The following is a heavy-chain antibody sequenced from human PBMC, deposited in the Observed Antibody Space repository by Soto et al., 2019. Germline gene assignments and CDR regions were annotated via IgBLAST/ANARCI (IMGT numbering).Heavy chain of an antibody. Sequence: ASVKVSCKTSGYTFANFDFSCVLQSPLQGLEWMGWVSNRNGVTNYAENFRDRVTISTDTSTNTVYMELRSLRSDDTAVYFCARERLNTGWYGFDYWGQGTQVTVSS. CDR1: GYTFANFD. CDR2: VSNRNGVT. J-gene: IGHJ4*02. D-gene: IGHD6-19*01. V-gene: IGHV1-18*04. CDR3: ARERLNTGWYGFDY.